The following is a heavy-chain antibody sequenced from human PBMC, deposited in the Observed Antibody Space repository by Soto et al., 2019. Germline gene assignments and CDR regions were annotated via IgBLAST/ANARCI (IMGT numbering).Heavy chain of an antibody. CDR1: GFTFSSYA. CDR2: ISGSGGST. D-gene: IGHD4-17*01. Sequence: EVQLLESGGGLVQPGGSLRLSCAASGFTFSSYAMNWVRQAPGKGLEWVSVISGSGGSTYYADAVKGRFTISRDNSKNTLYLQMNSLRAEDTAVYYCAKRTVGWYFDLWGRGTLVTVSS. V-gene: IGHV3-23*01. J-gene: IGHJ2*01. CDR3: AKRTVGWYFDL.